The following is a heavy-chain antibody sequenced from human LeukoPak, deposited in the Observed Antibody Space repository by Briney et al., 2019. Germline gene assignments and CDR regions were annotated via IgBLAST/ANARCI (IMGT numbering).Heavy chain of an antibody. CDR2: IYYRGST. CDR3: ARWVAASSIDY. D-gene: IGHD6-13*01. CDR1: GGSISSYY. V-gene: IGHV4-59*08. Sequence: SETLSLTCTVSGGSISSYYWSWIRQPPGKGLEWIGYIYYRGSTNYNASLKSRVTISVDTSKNQFSLKLRSVTAADTAAYYCARWVAASSIDYWGQGTLVTVSS. J-gene: IGHJ4*02.